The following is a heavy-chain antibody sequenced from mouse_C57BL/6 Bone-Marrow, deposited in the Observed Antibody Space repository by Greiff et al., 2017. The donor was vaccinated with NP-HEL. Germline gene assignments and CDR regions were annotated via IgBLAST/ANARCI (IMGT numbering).Heavy chain of an antibody. V-gene: IGHV5-15*01. CDR3: ERQGYYGSSYVDY. D-gene: IGHD1-1*01. Sequence: EVQGVESGGGLVQPGGSLKLSCAASGFTFSDYGMAWVRQAPRKGPEWVAFISNLAYSIYYADTVTGRFPISRENAKNTLYLEMSSRRSEDTAMYYCERQGYYGSSYVDYWGQGTSVTVSS. J-gene: IGHJ4*01. CDR1: GFTFSDYG. CDR2: ISNLAYSI.